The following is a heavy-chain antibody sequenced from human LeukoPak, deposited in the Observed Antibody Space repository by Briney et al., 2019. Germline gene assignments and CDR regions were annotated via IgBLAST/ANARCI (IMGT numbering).Heavy chain of an antibody. Sequence: QSGGSLRLSCAASGFTFSSYGMHWVRQAPGKGLEWVAFIRYDGSNKYYADSVKGRFTTSRDISLHLQMNSLRAEDTAVYYCVRNNTNDYWGQGTLVTVSS. J-gene: IGHJ4*02. CDR2: IRYDGSNK. CDR1: GFTFSSYG. V-gene: IGHV3-30*02. CDR3: VRNNTNDY. D-gene: IGHD2/OR15-2a*01.